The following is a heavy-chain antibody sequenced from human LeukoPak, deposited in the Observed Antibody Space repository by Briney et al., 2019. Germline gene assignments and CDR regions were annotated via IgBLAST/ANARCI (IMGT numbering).Heavy chain of an antibody. D-gene: IGHD3-22*01. CDR1: GGSISSYY. V-gene: IGHV4-59*01. CDR3: ASLSESSGYLGFQH. Sequence: SETLSLTCTVSGGSISSYYRSWIRQPPGKGLEWIGYIYYSGSTNYNPSLKSRVTISVDTSKNQFSLKLSSVTAADTAVYYCASLSESSGYLGFQHWGQGTLVTVSS. CDR2: IYYSGST. J-gene: IGHJ1*01.